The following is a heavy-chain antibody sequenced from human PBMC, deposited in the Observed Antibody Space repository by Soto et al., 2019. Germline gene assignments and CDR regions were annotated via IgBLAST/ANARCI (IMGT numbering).Heavy chain of an antibody. J-gene: IGHJ4*01. CDR3: ARTPGIAVAITVFDY. V-gene: IGHV6-1*01. D-gene: IGHD6-19*01. Sequence: PLSLTCAISGDSVSSNSAAWNWITQSPSRGLEWLGRTYYRSKWYNDYAVSVKSRISINPDTSKNQFSLQLNSVTPEDTAVYYCARTPGIAVAITVFDYWGRGTLVTVSS. CDR2: TYYRSKWYN. CDR1: GDSVSSNSAA.